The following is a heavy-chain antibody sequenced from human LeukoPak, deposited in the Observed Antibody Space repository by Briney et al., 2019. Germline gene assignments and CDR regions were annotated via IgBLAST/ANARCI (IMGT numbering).Heavy chain of an antibody. V-gene: IGHV1-24*01. J-gene: IGHJ4*02. D-gene: IGHD1-26*01. Sequence: ASVKVSCKVSGYTLTELSMHWVRQAPGKGLEWMGGFDPEDGETIYAQKFQGRVTMIEDTSTDTAYMELSSLRSEDTAVYYCKVGATPPDFDYWGQGTLVTVSS. CDR3: KVGATPPDFDY. CDR2: FDPEDGET. CDR1: GYTLTELS.